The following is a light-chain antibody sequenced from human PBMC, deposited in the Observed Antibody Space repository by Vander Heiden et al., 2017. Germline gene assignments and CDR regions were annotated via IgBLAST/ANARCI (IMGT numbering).Light chain of an antibody. CDR3: QQYNNWPPLT. CDR1: QSVSSN. V-gene: IGKV3-15*01. CDR2: GAS. J-gene: IGKJ4*01. Sequence: ELVLTQSPATLSVSPGERATLSCRAIQSVSSNLAGYQQKPGQAPTLLIYGASTRATGIPARFSGSGSGTEFTLTISSLQSEDFAVYYCQQYNNWPPLTFGGGTKVEIK.